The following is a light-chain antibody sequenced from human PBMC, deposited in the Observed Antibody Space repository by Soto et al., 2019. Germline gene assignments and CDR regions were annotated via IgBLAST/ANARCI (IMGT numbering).Light chain of an antibody. Sequence: DIQMTQSPSTLSGSVGDRVTITCRASQSINRWLAWYQQRPGKAPKLLIYDVSNLETGVPSRFSGRKSGTQFTLTIDSLQPEDFATYYCQQVKTYPRTFGGGTKVDIK. CDR1: QSINRW. J-gene: IGKJ4*01. CDR3: QQVKTYPRT. V-gene: IGKV1-5*01. CDR2: DVS.